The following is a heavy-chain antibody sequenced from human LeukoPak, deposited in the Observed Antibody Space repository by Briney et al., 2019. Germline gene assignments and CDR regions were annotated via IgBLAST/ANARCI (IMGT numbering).Heavy chain of an antibody. Sequence: ASVKVSCKASGYTFTGPYVHWVRQAPGQGLEWMGWLNLNSGGTQYVQKFQGKVTMARDTYVNTAYMDLSGLRFDDTAIYYCATTGFCTAGSCPAFDSWGQGTLVSVSS. D-gene: IGHD2-15*01. V-gene: IGHV1-2*02. J-gene: IGHJ4*02. CDR1: GYTFTGPY. CDR3: ATTGFCTAGSCPAFDS. CDR2: LNLNSGGT.